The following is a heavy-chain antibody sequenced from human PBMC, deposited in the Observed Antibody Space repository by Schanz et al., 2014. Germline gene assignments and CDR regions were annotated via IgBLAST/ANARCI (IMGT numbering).Heavy chain of an antibody. D-gene: IGHD4-17*01. CDR1: GFAFSAYS. J-gene: IGHJ6*02. CDR2: ISSSGSYI. Sequence: EVQLVESGGVLVKPGGSLRLSCAASGFAFSAYSMNWVRQAPGKGLEWVSSISSSGSYIYFPDSVKGRFTISRDNAKNSLYLQMNSLRAEDTAVYYCARVRAYDYGAEAHGMDVWGQGTTVTVSS. CDR3: ARVRAYDYGAEAHGMDV. V-gene: IGHV3-21*01.